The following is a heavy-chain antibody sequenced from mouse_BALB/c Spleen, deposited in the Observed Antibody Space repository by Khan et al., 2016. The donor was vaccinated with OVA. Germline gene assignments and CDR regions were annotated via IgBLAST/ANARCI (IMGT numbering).Heavy chain of an antibody. CDR3: ASHLTGSFAY. V-gene: IGHV5-6*01. CDR2: ISSGGDYT. Sequence: EVELVESGGDLVEPGGSLKLSCAASGFTFSSYSMSWVSQTPDKRLEWVATISSGGDYTYYPAIVKGRFTISSDNAKNTLYLQMSSLKSEDTAMYYCASHLTGSFAYWGQGTLVAVSA. CDR1: GFTFSSYS. J-gene: IGHJ3*01. D-gene: IGHD4-1*01.